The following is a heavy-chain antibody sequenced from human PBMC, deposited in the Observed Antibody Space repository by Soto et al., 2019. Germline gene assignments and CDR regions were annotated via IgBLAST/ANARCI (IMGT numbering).Heavy chain of an antibody. J-gene: IGHJ4*02. D-gene: IGHD3-10*01. CDR3: AREVAIPTYYYGSGSLYYFDY. Sequence: QVQLQESGPGLVKPSGTLSLTCAVSGGSISSSNWWSWVRQPPGKGLEWIGEIYHSGSTNYNPSLISRVPLSVDKSKNQLSLKLSSVTAADTAVYYCAREVAIPTYYYGSGSLYYFDYWGQGTLVTVSS. CDR1: GGSISSSNW. V-gene: IGHV4-4*02. CDR2: IYHSGST.